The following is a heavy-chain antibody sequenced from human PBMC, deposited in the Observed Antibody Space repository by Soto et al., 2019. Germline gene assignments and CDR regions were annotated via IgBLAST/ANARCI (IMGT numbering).Heavy chain of an antibody. CDR3: ATEPAVVGDAFEI. CDR1: GFTFSNYW. Sequence: EVQLVESGGGLVQPGGSLRLSCEISGFTFSNYWITWVRQAPGKGLEWLSNINQDGSQKYYVASVKGRFTISRDQAKNSVSLQMNSLRAEDTAMYYCATEPAVVGDAFEIWGQGTMVTVSS. V-gene: IGHV3-7*01. CDR2: INQDGSQK. D-gene: IGHD2-15*01. J-gene: IGHJ3*02.